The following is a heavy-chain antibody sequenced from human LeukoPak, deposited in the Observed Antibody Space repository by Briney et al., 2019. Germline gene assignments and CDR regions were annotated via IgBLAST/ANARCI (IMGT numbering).Heavy chain of an antibody. V-gene: IGHV1-46*01. J-gene: IGHJ4*02. D-gene: IGHD1-26*01. CDR2: LNSSGGST. CDR3: ARDRWELPYYFDY. Sequence: WASVKVSCKTSGYIFTDYYIHWVRQAPGQGLEWMGILNSSGGSTTYAQKFQGRIMMTRDASTSTVYMELRSLRSEDTAVYYCARDRWELPYYFDYWGQGTLVTVPS. CDR1: GYIFTDYY.